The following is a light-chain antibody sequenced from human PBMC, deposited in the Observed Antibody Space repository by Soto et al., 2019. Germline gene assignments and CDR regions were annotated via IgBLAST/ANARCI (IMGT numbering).Light chain of an antibody. CDR3: QQYDKWPPVT. V-gene: IGKV3-15*01. Sequence: EIVMTQSPATLSVSPGERATLSCRASQSVSSNLAWYQQKPGQAPRLLMYGTSTRATDIPPRFSGSGSGTEFTLAISSLQSEDFEVYYCQQYDKWPPVTFGGGTQV. CDR2: GTS. CDR1: QSVSSN. J-gene: IGKJ4*01.